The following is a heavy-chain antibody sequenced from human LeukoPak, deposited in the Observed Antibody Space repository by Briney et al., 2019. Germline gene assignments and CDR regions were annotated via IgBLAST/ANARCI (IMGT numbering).Heavy chain of an antibody. J-gene: IGHJ4*02. D-gene: IGHD3-10*01. CDR2: INHSGST. CDR3: ASTTDYYGSGSIRSDY. Sequence: PSETLSLTCAVYGGSFSGYYWSWIRQPPGKGLEWIGEINHSGSTNYNPSLKSRVTISVDTSKNQFSLKLSSVTAADTAVYYCASTTDYYGSGSIRSDYWGQGTLVTVSS. V-gene: IGHV4-34*01. CDR1: GGSFSGYY.